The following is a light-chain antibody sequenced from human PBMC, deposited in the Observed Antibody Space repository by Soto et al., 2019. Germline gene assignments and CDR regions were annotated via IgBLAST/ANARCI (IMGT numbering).Light chain of an antibody. CDR3: QSYDSSLRCWV. V-gene: IGLV2-14*01. J-gene: IGLJ3*02. CDR2: EVT. Sequence: QSALTQPASVSGSPGQSITISCTGTSSDVGGHNFVSWYQHHPGKAPKLMIYEVTHRPSGISDRFSGSKSGNTASLTISGLQAEDEADYYCQSYDSSLRCWVFGGGTKLTVL. CDR1: SSDVGGHNF.